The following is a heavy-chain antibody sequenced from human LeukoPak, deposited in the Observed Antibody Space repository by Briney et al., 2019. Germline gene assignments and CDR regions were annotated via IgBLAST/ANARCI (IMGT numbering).Heavy chain of an antibody. D-gene: IGHD5-18*01. CDR2: IYYSGST. J-gene: IGHJ4*02. CDR1: GGSISSSSYY. Sequence: SETLSLTCTVSGGSISSSSYYWGWIRQPPGKGLEWIGSIYYSGSTYYNPSLKSRVTISVDTSKNQFSLKLNSVTAADTAVYYCARLRGYSYGYIDYWGQGNLVTVSS. CDR3: ARLRGYSYGYIDY. V-gene: IGHV4-39*07.